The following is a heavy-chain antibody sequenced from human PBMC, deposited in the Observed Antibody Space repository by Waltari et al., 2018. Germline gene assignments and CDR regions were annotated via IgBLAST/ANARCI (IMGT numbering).Heavy chain of an antibody. V-gene: IGHV1-2*04. CDR3: ARDRGGLSWYDYFDY. D-gene: IGHD6-13*01. CDR1: GYTFTGYY. J-gene: IGHJ4*02. Sequence: QVQLVQSGAEVKKPGASVKVSCKASGYTFTGYYMHWVRQAPGQGLEWMGWINPNSGGTNYAQKFQGWVTMTRDTSISTAYMELSWLRSDDTAVYYCARDRGGLSWYDYFDYWGQGTLVTVSS. CDR2: INPNSGGT.